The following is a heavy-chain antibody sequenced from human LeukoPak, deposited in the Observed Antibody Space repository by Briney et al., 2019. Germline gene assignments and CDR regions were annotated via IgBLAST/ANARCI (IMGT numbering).Heavy chain of an antibody. Sequence: GGSLRLSCAASGFTFSSYSMNWVRQAPGKGLEWVSSISSSSSYMYYADSVKGRFTISRDNAKNSLYLQMNSLRAEDTAVYYCARGACSGGSCYPIGYGMDVWGQGTTVTVSS. D-gene: IGHD2-15*01. CDR2: ISSSSSYM. CDR1: GFTFSSYS. CDR3: ARGACSGGSCYPIGYGMDV. V-gene: IGHV3-21*01. J-gene: IGHJ6*02.